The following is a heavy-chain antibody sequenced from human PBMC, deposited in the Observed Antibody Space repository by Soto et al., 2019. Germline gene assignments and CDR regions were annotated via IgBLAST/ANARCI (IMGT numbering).Heavy chain of an antibody. CDR1: GYTFAAYY. V-gene: IGHV1-2*02. J-gene: IGHJ4*02. D-gene: IGHD1-1*01. CDR2: INPTSGGT. Sequence: ASVKVSCKPSGYTFAAYYIHWIRQAPGQGLEGVGWINPTSGGTVYAQNFQDRVTMTRDTSISTNYLELRRLNSDAAAVYYLERGPNDRDYWGHFFDSWGQGTPVTVSS. CDR3: ERGPNDRDYWGHFFDS.